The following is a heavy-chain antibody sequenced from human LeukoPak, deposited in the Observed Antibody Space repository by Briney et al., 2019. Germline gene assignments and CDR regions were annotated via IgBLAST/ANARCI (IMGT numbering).Heavy chain of an antibody. CDR2: INAGNGNT. CDR1: GYSFISYA. CDR3: ARRTVTTGYDWFDP. J-gene: IGHJ5*02. V-gene: IGHV1-3*01. D-gene: IGHD4-11*01. Sequence: ASVKVSCKASGYSFISYAMHWVRQAPGQRLEWMGWINAGNGNTKYSQKFQGRVTITRDTSASTAYMELSSLRSEATAVYYCARRTVTTGYDWFDPWGQGTLVTVSS.